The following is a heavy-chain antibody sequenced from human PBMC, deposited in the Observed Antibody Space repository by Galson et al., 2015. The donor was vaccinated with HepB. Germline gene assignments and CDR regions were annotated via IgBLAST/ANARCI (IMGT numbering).Heavy chain of an antibody. CDR1: GGTFSSYT. J-gene: IGHJ4*02. Sequence: SVKVSCKASGGTFSSYTISWVRQAPGQGLEWMGRIIPILGIANYAQKFQGRVTMTRDTSTSTVYMELSRLRSEDTAVYYCARGTTLLIINYFDYWGQGTLVTVSS. CDR3: ARGTTLLIINYFDY. CDR2: IIPILGIA. D-gene: IGHD1-7*01. V-gene: IGHV1-69*02.